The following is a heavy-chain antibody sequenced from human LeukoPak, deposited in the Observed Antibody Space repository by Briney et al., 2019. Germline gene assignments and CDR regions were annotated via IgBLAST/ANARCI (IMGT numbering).Heavy chain of an antibody. CDR1: GFTFSSYA. CDR3: AKKCSGSYKGFDY. CDR2: NSDSGGTV. D-gene: IGHD1-26*01. J-gene: IGHJ4*02. Sequence: GGSLRLSCAASGFTFSSYAISWVRQAPGKGREWVSGNSDSGGTVYYADSVKGRFTISRDNSKNSLYLQMNSLRAEDTAVYYCAKKCSGSYKGFDYWGQGTLVTVSS. V-gene: IGHV3-23*01.